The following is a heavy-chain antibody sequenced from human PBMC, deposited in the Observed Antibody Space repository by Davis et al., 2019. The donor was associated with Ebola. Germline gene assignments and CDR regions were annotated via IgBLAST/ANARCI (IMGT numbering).Heavy chain of an antibody. CDR1: GYTFTNYG. D-gene: IGHD1-1*01. Sequence: ASVKVSCKASGYTFTNYGISWVRQAPGQGLEWMGWISAYNGNTNYAQNVQGRVTMTTDTSTSTAYMEVGILRSDDTAVYYCARAQFPTTSDHWGQGTLVTVSS. CDR3: ARAQFPTTSDH. J-gene: IGHJ4*02. CDR2: ISAYNGNT. V-gene: IGHV1-18*01.